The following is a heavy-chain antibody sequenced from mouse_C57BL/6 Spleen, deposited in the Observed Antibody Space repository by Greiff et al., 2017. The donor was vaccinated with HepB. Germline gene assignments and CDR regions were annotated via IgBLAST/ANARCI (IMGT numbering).Heavy chain of an antibody. Sequence: VKLQESGPELVRPGVSVKISCKGSGYTFTDYAMHWVKQSHAKSLEWIGVISTYYGDASYNQKFKDKATMTVDKSSSTAYMQLSSLTSEDSAVYYCARRSKNWDVDYWGQGTTLTVSS. CDR3: ARRSKNWDVDY. J-gene: IGHJ2*01. CDR1: GYTFTDYA. D-gene: IGHD4-1*01. V-gene: IGHV1-67*01. CDR2: ISTYYGDA.